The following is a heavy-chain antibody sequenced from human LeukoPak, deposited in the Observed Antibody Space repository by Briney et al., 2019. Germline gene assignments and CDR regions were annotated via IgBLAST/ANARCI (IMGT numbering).Heavy chain of an antibody. CDR3: ARHPGLSETGSRRASDI. CDR2: VHYSGST. CDR1: GGSISSSSYY. V-gene: IGHV4-39*01. J-gene: IGHJ3*02. D-gene: IGHD3-10*01. Sequence: SETLSLTCTVSGGSISSSSYYWDWIRQPPGKGLEWIGSVHYSGSTYYNPSLKSRVTISVDTSKNQFSLNLNSVTAADTAVYFCARHPGLSETGSRRASDIWGQGTMVTVSS.